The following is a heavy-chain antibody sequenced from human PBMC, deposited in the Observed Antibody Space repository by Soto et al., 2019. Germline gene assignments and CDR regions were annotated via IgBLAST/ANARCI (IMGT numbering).Heavy chain of an antibody. J-gene: IGHJ4*02. V-gene: IGHV3-48*02. CDR2: ITDSSDTV. D-gene: IGHD1-20*01. CDR1: GFSFSNYN. CDR3: ARGEYNASPEGIDY. Sequence: GWSLRLSCVASGFSFSNYNMNWVRQAPGKGLEWVSYITDSSDTVHYADSVRGRFTISRDNAESSLYLQMNSLRDEDKAVYYCARGEYNASPEGIDYWGQGTLVTVSS.